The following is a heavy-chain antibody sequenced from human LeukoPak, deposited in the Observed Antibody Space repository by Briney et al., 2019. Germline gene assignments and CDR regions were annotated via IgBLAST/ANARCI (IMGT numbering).Heavy chain of an antibody. Sequence: VASVKVSCKASGGTFSSYAISWVRQAPGQGLEWMGGIIPIFGTANYAQKFQGRVTITTDESTSTAYMELSSLRSEDTAVYYCARGRQDVTMIVVVMTAVSYYLDVWGKGTTVTVS. CDR2: IIPIFGTA. J-gene: IGHJ6*03. V-gene: IGHV1-69*05. D-gene: IGHD3-22*01. CDR3: ARGRQDVTMIVVVMTAVSYYLDV. CDR1: GGTFSSYA.